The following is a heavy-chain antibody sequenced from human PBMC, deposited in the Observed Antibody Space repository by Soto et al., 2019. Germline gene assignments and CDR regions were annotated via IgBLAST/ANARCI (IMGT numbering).Heavy chain of an antibody. CDR2: IGGGGSST. Sequence: GGSLRLSCAASGFTFSNYAMTWVRQVPVKGLEWVSAIGGGGSSTYYADSVKGRFTLSRDNSKNTLYLQMNSLRAEDTAIYYCVRGNHYDNFYYMDVWGKGTTVTVSS. CDR1: GFTFSNYA. V-gene: IGHV3-23*01. J-gene: IGHJ6*03. D-gene: IGHD3-16*01. CDR3: VRGNHYDNFYYMDV.